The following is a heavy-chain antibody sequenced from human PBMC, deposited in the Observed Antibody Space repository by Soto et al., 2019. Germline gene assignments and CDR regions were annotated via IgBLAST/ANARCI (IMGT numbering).Heavy chain of an antibody. J-gene: IGHJ6*02. Sequence: SETLSLTCAVYGGSFSGYYWSWIRQPPGKGLEWIGEINHSGSTNYNPSLKSRVTIAVDTSKNQFSLKLSSVTAADTAVYYCARFPYYYGSGSYYCYYYYGMDVWGQGATVTVSS. D-gene: IGHD3-10*01. CDR3: ARFPYYYGSGSYYCYYYYGMDV. CDR1: GGSFSGYY. CDR2: INHSGST. V-gene: IGHV4-34*01.